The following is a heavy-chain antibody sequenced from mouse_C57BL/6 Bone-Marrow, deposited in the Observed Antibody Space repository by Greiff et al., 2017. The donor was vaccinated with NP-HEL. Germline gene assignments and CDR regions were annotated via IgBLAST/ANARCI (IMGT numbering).Heavy chain of an antibody. CDR2: ISSGGDYI. Sequence: EVQLVESGEGLVKPGGSLKLSCAASGFTFSSYAMSWVRQTPEKRLEWVAYISSGGDYIYYADTVKGRFTISRDNARNTLYLQMSSLKSEDTAMYYCTRHYDYDVYFDVWGAGTTVTVSS. CDR1: GFTFSSYA. CDR3: TRHYDYDVYFDV. J-gene: IGHJ1*01. D-gene: IGHD2-4*01. V-gene: IGHV5-9-1*02.